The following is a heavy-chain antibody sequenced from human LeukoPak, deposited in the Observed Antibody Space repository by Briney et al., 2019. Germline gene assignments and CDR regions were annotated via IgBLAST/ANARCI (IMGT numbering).Heavy chain of an antibody. D-gene: IGHD3-22*01. V-gene: IGHV3-11*01. CDR3: ARARGDYYDSSGSLVY. CDR2: ISSSGSTI. CDR1: GFTFSDYY. Sequence: PGGSLRLSCAASGFTFSDYYMSWIRQAPGRRLEWVSYISSSGSTIYYADSVKGRFTISRDNAKNSLYLQMNSLRAEDTAVYYCARARGDYYDSSGSLVYWGQGTLVTVSS. J-gene: IGHJ4*02.